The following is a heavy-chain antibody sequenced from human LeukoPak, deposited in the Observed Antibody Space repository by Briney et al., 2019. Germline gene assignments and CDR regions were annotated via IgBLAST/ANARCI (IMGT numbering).Heavy chain of an antibody. D-gene: IGHD6-13*01. Sequence: SETLSLTCTVSGGSISSSSYYWGWIRQPPGKGLEWIGSIYYSGSTYYNPSLKSRVTISVDTSKNQFSLKLSSVTAADTAVYYCARQGSSSWYFYYYYMDVWGKGTTVTISS. CDR2: IYYSGST. V-gene: IGHV4-39*01. CDR1: GGSISSSSYY. CDR3: ARQGSSSWYFYYYYMDV. J-gene: IGHJ6*03.